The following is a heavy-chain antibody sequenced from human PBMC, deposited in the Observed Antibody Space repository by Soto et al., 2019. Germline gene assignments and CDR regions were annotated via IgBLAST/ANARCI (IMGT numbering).Heavy chain of an antibody. CDR1: GYTFTSYG. V-gene: IGHV1-18*01. J-gene: IGHJ4*02. CDR2: ISAYNGNT. CDR3: ARAPDSFTVTPNCDY. D-gene: IGHD4-17*01. Sequence: ASVKVSCKASGYTFTSYGISWVRQAPGQGLEWMGWISAYNGNTNYAQKLQGRVTMTTDTSTSTAYMELRSLRSDDTAVYYCARAPDSFTVTPNCDYWGQGTLVTVSS.